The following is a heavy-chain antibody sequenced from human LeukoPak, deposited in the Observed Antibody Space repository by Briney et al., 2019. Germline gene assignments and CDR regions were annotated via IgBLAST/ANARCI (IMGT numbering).Heavy chain of an antibody. J-gene: IGHJ4*02. Sequence: GGSLRLSCAASGFTFSSYWMSWVRQAPGKGLEWVANIKQDGSEKYYVDSVKGRFTISRDNAKNSLYLQMNSLRAEDTAVYYCARDHDYDSSGYYYSWGQGTLVTVSS. V-gene: IGHV3-7*01. CDR2: IKQDGSEK. D-gene: IGHD3-22*01. CDR1: GFTFSSYW. CDR3: ARDHDYDSSGYYYS.